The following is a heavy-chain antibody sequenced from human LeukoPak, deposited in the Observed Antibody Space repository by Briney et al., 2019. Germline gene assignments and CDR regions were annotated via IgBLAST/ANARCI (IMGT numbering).Heavy chain of an antibody. CDR3: ARDGPHGGHDY. J-gene: IGHJ4*02. V-gene: IGHV3-66*01. D-gene: IGHD3-16*01. Sequence: GGSLRLSCAASGFTFSSYGMHWVRQAPGKGLEWVSVIYSGGNTYYADSVKGRFTISRDNSKNTLYLQMNSLRAEDTAVYYCARDGPHGGHDYWGQGTLVTVSS. CDR2: IYSGGNT. CDR1: GFTFSSYG.